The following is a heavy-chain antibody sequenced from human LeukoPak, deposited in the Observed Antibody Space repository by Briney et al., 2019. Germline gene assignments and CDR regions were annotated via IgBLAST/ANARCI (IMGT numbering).Heavy chain of an antibody. D-gene: IGHD2-2*01. Sequence: GGSLRLSCAASGFTFSSYAMSWVRQAPGKGLEWVSTISGSGDSTYYADSVKGRFTISRDNSKNTLDLQMNSLSAADTAVYYCAKERCSSTICSDDYWGQGTLVTVSS. V-gene: IGHV3-23*01. CDR2: ISGSGDST. CDR3: AKERCSSTICSDDY. CDR1: GFTFSSYA. J-gene: IGHJ4*02.